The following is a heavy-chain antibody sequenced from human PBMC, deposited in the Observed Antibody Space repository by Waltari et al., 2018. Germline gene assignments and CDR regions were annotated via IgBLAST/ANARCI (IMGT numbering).Heavy chain of an antibody. J-gene: IGHJ4*02. CDR3: ARDPGGSLDY. Sequence: EVQLVESGGGLVKPGGSLRLSCAASGFTFSSYSMNWVRQAPGKGLEWVSSISTSSSYIYYADSVKGRFTISRDNAKNSLYLQMNSLRAEDTAVYYCARDPGGSLDYWGQGALVTVSS. D-gene: IGHD3-16*01. CDR1: GFTFSSYS. CDR2: ISTSSSYI. V-gene: IGHV3-21*06.